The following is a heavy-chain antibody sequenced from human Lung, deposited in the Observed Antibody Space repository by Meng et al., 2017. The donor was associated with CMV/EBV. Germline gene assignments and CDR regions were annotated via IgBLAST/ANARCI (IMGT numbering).Heavy chain of an antibody. J-gene: IGHJ4*02. CDR3: AKGRRFSWSTSGFNC. CDR1: GFTFGGYG. CDR2: INWSGGST. Sequence: GESLKISCAASGFTFGGYGMSWVRQVPGKGLEWVSAINWSGGSTDYADSVKGRFTISRDNSKNSLYLQMNSLRAEDTAVYHCAKGRRFSWSTSGFNCWGKGTLVTGSS. D-gene: IGHD2-2*01. V-gene: IGHV3-20*01.